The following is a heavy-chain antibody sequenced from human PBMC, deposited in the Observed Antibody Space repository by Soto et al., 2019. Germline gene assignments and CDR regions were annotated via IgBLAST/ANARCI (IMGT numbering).Heavy chain of an antibody. D-gene: IGHD6-19*01. CDR2: IYYSGST. CDR1: GGSISSGDYY. Sequence: SETLSLTCTVSGGSISSGDYYWSWIRQPPGKGLEWIGYIYYSGSTYYNPSLKSRVTISVDTSKNQFSLKLSSVTAADTAVYSCARDGSGWAADDTYFDYWGQGTLVTVSS. CDR3: ARDGSGWAADDTYFDY. V-gene: IGHV4-30-4*01. J-gene: IGHJ4*02.